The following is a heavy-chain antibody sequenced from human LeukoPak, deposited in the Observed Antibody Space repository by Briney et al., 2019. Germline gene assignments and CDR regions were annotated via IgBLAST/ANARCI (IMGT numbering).Heavy chain of an antibody. D-gene: IGHD6-13*01. CDR1: GGSISSGSYY. J-gene: IGHJ6*03. V-gene: IGHV4-61*02. Sequence: SETLSLTXTVSGGSISSGSYYWSWIRQPAGKGLEWIGRIYTSGSTSYNPSLKSRVTISVDTSKNQFSLKLGSVTAADTAVYYCARGGAGIAFYYYYMDVWGKGTTVTVSS. CDR3: ARGGAGIAFYYYYMDV. CDR2: IYTSGST.